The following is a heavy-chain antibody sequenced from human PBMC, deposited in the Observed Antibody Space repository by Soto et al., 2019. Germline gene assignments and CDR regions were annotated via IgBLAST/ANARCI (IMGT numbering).Heavy chain of an antibody. CDR1: GGSISNYY. Sequence: SETLSLTCTVSGGSISNYYCSWIRQPPGEGLKWIGYIYYSGSTNYNPSFKSRVTISVDTSKNQFSLKLSSLTAAVTAVYYCSRFRGEPWFYPWGQRSLVTVSS. J-gene: IGHJ5*02. CDR2: IYYSGST. D-gene: IGHD3-10*01. V-gene: IGHV4-59*08. CDR3: SRFRGEPWFYP.